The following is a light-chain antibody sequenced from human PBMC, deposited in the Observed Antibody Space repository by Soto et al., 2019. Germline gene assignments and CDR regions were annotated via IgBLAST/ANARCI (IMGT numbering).Light chain of an antibody. J-gene: IGKJ1*01. V-gene: IGKV1-12*01. CDR2: TAS. CDR3: QQSYSPPWT. Sequence: DIQMTQSPSSVSASVGERVTISCRASQDIGSWLAWYQQRPGEAPKLLIYTASSLESGVPSRFSGSGSGTDFTLTISSLQPEDVATYYCQQSYSPPWTFGQGTKVEIK. CDR1: QDIGSW.